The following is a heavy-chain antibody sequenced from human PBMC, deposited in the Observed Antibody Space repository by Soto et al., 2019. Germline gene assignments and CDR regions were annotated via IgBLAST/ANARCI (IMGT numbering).Heavy chain of an antibody. V-gene: IGHV1-69*13. CDR3: ARRRMGCSSTSCYRRPYYYYYGMDV. CDR1: GGTFSSYA. D-gene: IGHD2-2*02. CDR2: IIPIFGTA. J-gene: IGHJ6*02. Sequence: SVKVSCKASGGTFSSYAISWVRQAPGQGLEWMGGIIPIFGTANYAQKFQGRVTITADESTSTAYMELSSLRSEDTAVYYCARRRMGCSSTSCYRRPYYYYYGMDVWGQGATVTVPS.